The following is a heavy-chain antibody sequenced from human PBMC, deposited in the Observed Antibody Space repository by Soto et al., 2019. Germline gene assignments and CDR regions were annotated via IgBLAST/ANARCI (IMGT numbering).Heavy chain of an antibody. CDR1: GFSLSTSGMC. CDR3: ARDPTVSLYYYCGMDV. CDR2: IDWDDDK. V-gene: IGHV2-70*11. D-gene: IGHD1-26*01. Sequence: SGPTLVNPTQTLTLTCTFSGFSLSTSGMCVSWIRQPPGKALEWLARIDWDDDKYYSTSLKTRLTISKDTSKNQVVLTMTNMDPVDTATYYCARDPTVSLYYYCGMDVWDQGTTVTVSS. J-gene: IGHJ6*02.